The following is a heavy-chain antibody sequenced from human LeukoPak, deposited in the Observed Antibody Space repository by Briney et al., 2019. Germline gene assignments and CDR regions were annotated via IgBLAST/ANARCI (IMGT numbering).Heavy chain of an antibody. D-gene: IGHD5-18*01. CDR2: ISGSGGST. CDR3: ARDQQLWPYYFDY. J-gene: IGHJ4*02. V-gene: IGHV3-23*01. Sequence: GGSLRLSCAASGFTFSSYAMSWVRQAPGKGLEWVSAISGSGGSTYYADSVKGRFTISRDNSKNTLYLQMNSLRAEDTAVYYCARDQQLWPYYFDYWGQGTLVTVSS. CDR1: GFTFSSYA.